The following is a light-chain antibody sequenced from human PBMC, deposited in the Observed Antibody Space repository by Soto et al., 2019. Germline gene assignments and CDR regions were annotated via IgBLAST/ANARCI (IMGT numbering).Light chain of an antibody. J-gene: IGLJ3*02. CDR2: GNG. Sequence: QSVLTLPPSVSGAPGQRVTISCTGSSSNIGAGYDVHWYQQFPGTAPKLLIYGNGNRPSGVPDRFSGSKSGTSASLAITGFQAEDKDDNYCQSYDSSLSASVFGRGTKVTVL. CDR1: SSNIGAGYD. V-gene: IGLV1-40*01. CDR3: QSYDSSLSASV.